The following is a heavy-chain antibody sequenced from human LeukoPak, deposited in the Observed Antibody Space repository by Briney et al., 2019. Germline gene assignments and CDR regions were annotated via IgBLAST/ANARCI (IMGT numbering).Heavy chain of an antibody. D-gene: IGHD3-10*01. J-gene: IGHJ4*02. V-gene: IGHV1-2*02. CDR1: GYTFTGYY. CDR3: ARYYIEGRCFDY. Sequence: ASVKVSCKASGYTFTGYYMHWVRQAPGQGLEWVGWINPKNGGSNYAQKFQGRVTMTRDTSIRTAYMELSRLRSDDTAMYYCARYYIEGRCFDYWGQGTLVTVSS. CDR2: INPKNGGS.